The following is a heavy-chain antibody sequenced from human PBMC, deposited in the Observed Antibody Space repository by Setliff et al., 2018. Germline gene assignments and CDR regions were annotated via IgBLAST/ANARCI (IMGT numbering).Heavy chain of an antibody. J-gene: IGHJ5*02. CDR1: GGSFSAYY. Sequence: SETLSLTCAVYGGSFSAYYWSWIRQPPGKGLEWIGEINHSGSTKYNPSLKSRVTISVDTSKNQFSLKLNSVTAADTAVYYCARLSHAYYYGSGSYFGFDPWGQGTLVTVSS. CDR2: INHSGST. V-gene: IGHV4-34*01. D-gene: IGHD3-10*01. CDR3: ARLSHAYYYGSGSYFGFDP.